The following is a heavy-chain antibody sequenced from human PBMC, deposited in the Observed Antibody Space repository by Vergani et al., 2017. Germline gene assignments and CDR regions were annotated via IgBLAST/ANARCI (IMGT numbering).Heavy chain of an antibody. CDR3: ARHTTYTDS. J-gene: IGHJ4*02. V-gene: IGHV5-51*01. CDR1: EYSFGNYW. D-gene: IGHD1-1*01. Sequence: EVELVQSGPEMRKPGESLKISCKGSEYSFGNYWIGWVRQMLGKGLEWMVIIYPADSDTRYSPSFQGQVTISADKSISTAFLQWDSLKASDTALYYCARHTTYTDSWGQGTLVTVSS. CDR2: IYPADSDT.